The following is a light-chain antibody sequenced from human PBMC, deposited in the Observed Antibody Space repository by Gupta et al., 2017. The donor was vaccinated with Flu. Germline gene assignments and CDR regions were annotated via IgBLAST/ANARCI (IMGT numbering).Light chain of an antibody. CDR1: SSDVGGHDY. Sequence: IAISCTGTSSDVGGHDYVCWYQQHPGNAPELMFFEVSRRPSGISGRFSGSKSGTTASLTISGLLAEDEAYYYCSSYTNTTTGVVFGGGTKLTVL. J-gene: IGLJ3*02. CDR2: EVS. V-gene: IGLV2-14*01. CDR3: SSYTNTTTGVV.